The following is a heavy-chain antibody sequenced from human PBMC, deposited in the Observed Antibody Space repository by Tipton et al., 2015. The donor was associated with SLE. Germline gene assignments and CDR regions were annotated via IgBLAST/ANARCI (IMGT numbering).Heavy chain of an antibody. Sequence: LRLSCTVSGVSISTDTYYWTWIRQPPGKGLEWIGEINHSGGTDYNPSLKSRVTISVDGSKNQFSLKLTSVTAADTAVYYCARGSYSNYFDYWGQGALVTVSS. D-gene: IGHD4-11*01. CDR3: ARGSYSNYFDY. CDR1: GVSISTDTYY. CDR2: INHSGGT. V-gene: IGHV4-39*07. J-gene: IGHJ4*02.